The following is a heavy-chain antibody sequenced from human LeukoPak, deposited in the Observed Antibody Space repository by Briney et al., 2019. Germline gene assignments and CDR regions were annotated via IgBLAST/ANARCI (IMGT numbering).Heavy chain of an antibody. CDR2: ISDSGGST. CDR1: GFTFSSYG. V-gene: IGHV3-23*01. J-gene: IGHJ4*02. Sequence: GGTLRLSCAASGFTFSSYGMSWVRQAPGKGLEWVSAISDSGGSTNYADSVKGRFTISRDNSKNTLYLQMNSLRAEDTAVYYCAKDRRSSSTSCRFDYWGQGTLVTVSS. D-gene: IGHD2-2*01. CDR3: AKDRRSSSTSCRFDY.